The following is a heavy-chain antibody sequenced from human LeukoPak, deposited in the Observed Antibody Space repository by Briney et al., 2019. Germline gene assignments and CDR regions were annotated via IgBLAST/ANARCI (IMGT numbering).Heavy chain of an antibody. V-gene: IGHV1-3*01. CDR1: GYTFISYT. Sequence: ASVKVSCKASGYTFISYTLHWVRQAPGQRLEWMGWINAGNGNTKYSQKFQGRVTFTRDTSASTAYMELRSLRSDDTAMYYCARDIDYNVDYWGQGTLVTVSS. D-gene: IGHD4/OR15-4a*01. J-gene: IGHJ4*02. CDR3: ARDIDYNVDY. CDR2: INAGNGNT.